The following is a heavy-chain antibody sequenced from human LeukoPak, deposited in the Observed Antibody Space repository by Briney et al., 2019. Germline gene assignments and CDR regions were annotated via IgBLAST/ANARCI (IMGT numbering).Heavy chain of an antibody. J-gene: IGHJ4*02. CDR1: GGSISSYY. CDR3: ARAFSSGWSPYSIGGLWFDY. CDR2: IYYTGST. D-gene: IGHD6-19*01. V-gene: IGHV4-59*01. Sequence: SETLSLTCTVSGGSISSYYWSWIRQPPGKGLEWIGNIYYTGSTNYNPSLKSRVTISVDTSKNQFSLKLSSVTAADTAVYYCARAFSSGWSPYSIGGLWFDYWGQGTLVTVSS.